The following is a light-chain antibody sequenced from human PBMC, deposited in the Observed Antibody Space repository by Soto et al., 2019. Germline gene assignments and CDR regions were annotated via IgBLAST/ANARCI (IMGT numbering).Light chain of an antibody. J-gene: IGKJ1*01. CDR1: QSINNY. CDR2: GAS. V-gene: IGKV3-15*01. Sequence: EIVLTQSPDTLSLSPGDRATLSCRASQSINNYLAWYQQKPGQAPRLLIYGASTRATGIPARFSGSGSGTEFTLTISSLQSEDFAVYYCQQYNNWPRTFGQGTKVDIK. CDR3: QQYNNWPRT.